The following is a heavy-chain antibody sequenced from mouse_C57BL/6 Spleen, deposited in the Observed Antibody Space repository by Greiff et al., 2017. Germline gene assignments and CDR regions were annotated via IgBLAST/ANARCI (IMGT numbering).Heavy chain of an antibody. CDR2: IHPNSGST. Sequence: QVQLQQPGAELVKPGASVKLSCKASGYIFTSYWMHWVKQRPGQGLEWIGMIHPNSGSTNYNEKFKSKATLTVDKSSSTAYMQLSSLTSEDSAVYYCARWDTTVVAKGFDYWGQGTTLTVSS. D-gene: IGHD1-1*01. V-gene: IGHV1-64*01. J-gene: IGHJ2*01. CDR3: ARWDTTVVAKGFDY. CDR1: GYIFTSYW.